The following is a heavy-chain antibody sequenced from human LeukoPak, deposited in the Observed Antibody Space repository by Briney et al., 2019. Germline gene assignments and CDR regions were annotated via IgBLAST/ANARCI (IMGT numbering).Heavy chain of an antibody. CDR3: ARAKYYYDSSGGDYFDY. D-gene: IGHD3-22*01. CDR2: IYTSGST. Sequence: SETLSLTCTVSGDSISSSSYYWSWIRQPAGKGLEWIGRIYTSGSTNYNPSLKSRVTMSVDTSKNQFSLKLSSVTAADTAVYYCARAKYYYDSSGGDYFDYWGQGTLVTVSS. V-gene: IGHV4-61*02. CDR1: GDSISSSSYY. J-gene: IGHJ4*02.